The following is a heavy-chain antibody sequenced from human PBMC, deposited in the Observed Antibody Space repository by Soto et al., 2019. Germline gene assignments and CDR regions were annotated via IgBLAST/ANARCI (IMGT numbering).Heavy chain of an antibody. V-gene: IGHV1-69*13. D-gene: IGHD3-22*01. CDR2: IIPILGTA. Sequence: SVKVSCKASGDTFSNYAINWVRQAPGQGLEWMGEIIPILGTANYAQRFQGRVTITADESTSTAYMELSSLRSEDTALYYCARSNRDYYDNSGYYYFDYWGQGALVTVSS. J-gene: IGHJ4*02. CDR1: GDTFSNYA. CDR3: ARSNRDYYDNSGYYYFDY.